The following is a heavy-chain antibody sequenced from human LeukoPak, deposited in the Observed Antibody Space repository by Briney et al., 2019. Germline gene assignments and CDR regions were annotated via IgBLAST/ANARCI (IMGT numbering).Heavy chain of an antibody. V-gene: IGHV5-51*01. Sequence: GEFLKISCQASGYTFTSYWIGWVRQMPGKGLEWMGIIYPGDSDTIYGPSFQGQVTISADKSISTAYLQWSSLKASDTAMYYCARRFCSSSSCFGGDAFDVWGQGTMVTVSS. CDR3: ARRFCSSSSCFGGDAFDV. J-gene: IGHJ3*01. CDR1: GYTFTSYW. CDR2: IYPGDSDT. D-gene: IGHD2-2*01.